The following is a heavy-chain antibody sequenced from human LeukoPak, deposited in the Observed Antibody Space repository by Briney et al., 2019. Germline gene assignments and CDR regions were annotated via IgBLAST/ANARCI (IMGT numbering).Heavy chain of an antibody. Sequence: GVSLRLSCAASGFTFSSYGMHWVRQAPGKGLEWVAFIRYDGSNKNYADSVKGRFTISRDNSKNTLYLQMNSLRPEDTAVYYCAKGLPGIAVAGTPKNFDYWGQGTLVTVSS. CDR3: AKGLPGIAVAGTPKNFDY. J-gene: IGHJ4*02. D-gene: IGHD6-13*01. CDR2: IRYDGSNK. V-gene: IGHV3-30*02. CDR1: GFTFSSYG.